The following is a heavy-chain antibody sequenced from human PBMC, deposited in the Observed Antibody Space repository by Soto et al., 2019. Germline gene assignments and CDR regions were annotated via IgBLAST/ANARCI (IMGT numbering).Heavy chain of an antibody. Sequence: QVQLQESGPGLVKPSETLSLTCTVSGDSISSYNLAWIRQPPGKGLEWIGYFRSSGGTRYNPSLTSRAAIAAAASTTQFSLALSSVTAAATAVYYCVGQGIGVLHGLVDVWGQGTTVTVSS. CDR3: VGQGIGVLHGLVDV. CDR1: GDSISSYN. J-gene: IGHJ6*02. CDR2: FRSSGGT. V-gene: IGHV4-59*08. D-gene: IGHD1-26*01.